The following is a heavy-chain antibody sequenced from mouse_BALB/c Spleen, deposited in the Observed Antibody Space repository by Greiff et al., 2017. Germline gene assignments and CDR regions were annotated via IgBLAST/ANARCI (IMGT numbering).Heavy chain of an antibody. CDR2: ISSGGSYT. Sequence: EVQRVESGGDLVKPGGSLKLSCAASGFTFSSYGMSWVRQTPDKRLEWVATISSGGSYTYYPDSVKGRFTISRDNAKNTLYLQMSSLKSEDTAMYYCARQEGAWFAYWGQGTLVTVSA. CDR3: ARQEGAWFAY. J-gene: IGHJ3*01. CDR1: GFTFSSYG. V-gene: IGHV5-6*01.